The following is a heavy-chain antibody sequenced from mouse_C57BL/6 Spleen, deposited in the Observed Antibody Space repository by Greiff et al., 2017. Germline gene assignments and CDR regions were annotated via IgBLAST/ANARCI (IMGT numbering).Heavy chain of an antibody. CDR2: IDPSDSYT. V-gene: IGHV1-69*01. CDR1: GYTFTSYW. D-gene: IGHD1-1*01. J-gene: IGHJ2*01. Sequence: QVQLQQPGAELVMPGASVKLSCTASGYTFTSYWMHWVKQRPGQGLEWIGEIDPSDSYTNYNQKFKGKSTLTVDKSSSPAYMQLSSLTSEDSAVYYCARKSSYHFDYWGQGTTLTVSS. CDR3: ARKSSYHFDY.